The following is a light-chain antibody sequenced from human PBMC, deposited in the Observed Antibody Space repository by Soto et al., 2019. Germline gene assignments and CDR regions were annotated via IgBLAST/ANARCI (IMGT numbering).Light chain of an antibody. Sequence: EIVLTQSPATLSLSPGERATLSCRASQSVKTFLLWYQHRPGQAPRVLIYDASHRATGIPARFRGSGSGTDFTLTISSLEPEDAGSYYCQQRSHWPPITFGQGTRLEV. V-gene: IGKV3-11*01. J-gene: IGKJ5*01. CDR3: QQRSHWPPIT. CDR1: QSVKTF. CDR2: DAS.